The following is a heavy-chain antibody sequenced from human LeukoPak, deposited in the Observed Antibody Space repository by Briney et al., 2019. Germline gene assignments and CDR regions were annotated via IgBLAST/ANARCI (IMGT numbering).Heavy chain of an antibody. V-gene: IGHV4-4*07. Sequence: KPSETLSLTCAVSGYSISSGYYWSWIRQPAGKGLEWIGRIYTSGSTNYNPSLKSRVTMSVDTSKNQFSLKLSSVTAADTAVYYCARDEYYYDSSGYSHGWFDPWGQGTLVTVSS. CDR1: GYSISSGYY. J-gene: IGHJ5*02. D-gene: IGHD3-22*01. CDR3: ARDEYYYDSSGYSHGWFDP. CDR2: IYTSGST.